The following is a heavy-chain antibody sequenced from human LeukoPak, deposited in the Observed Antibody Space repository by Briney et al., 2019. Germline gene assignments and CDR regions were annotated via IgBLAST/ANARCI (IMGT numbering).Heavy chain of an antibody. CDR2: ISGSGGST. CDR3: AKDQQIRIVVVVAATLGLDY. J-gene: IGHJ4*02. Sequence: PGGSLRLSCAASGFTFDDYGMSWVRHAPGKGLEWVSAISGSGGSTYYADSVKGRFTISRDNSKNTLYLQMNSLRAEDTAVYYCAKDQQIRIVVVVAATLGLDYWGQGTLVTVSS. D-gene: IGHD2-15*01. V-gene: IGHV3-23*01. CDR1: GFTFDDYG.